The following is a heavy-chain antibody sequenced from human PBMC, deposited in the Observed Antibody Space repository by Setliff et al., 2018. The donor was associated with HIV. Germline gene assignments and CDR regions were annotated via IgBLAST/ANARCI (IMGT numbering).Heavy chain of an antibody. CDR3: ADSSSWYGWFDP. Sequence: ASETLSLTCAVYGGSFSDYYWSWIRQPPGKGLEWIGEINHRGSTNYNPSLKSRVTVSVDTSKNQFSLKLSSVTAADTAVYYCADSSSWYGWFDPWGQGTLVTVSS. D-gene: IGHD6-13*01. CDR2: INHRGST. V-gene: IGHV4-34*01. J-gene: IGHJ5*02. CDR1: GGSFSDYY.